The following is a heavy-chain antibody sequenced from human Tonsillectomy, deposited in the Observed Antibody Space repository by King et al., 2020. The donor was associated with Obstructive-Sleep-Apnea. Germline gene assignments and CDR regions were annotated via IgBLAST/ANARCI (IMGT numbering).Heavy chain of an antibody. Sequence: QLVQSGAEVKKPGESLKISCKGSGYSFTTYWIGWVRQMPGKGLEWMGLIWPGDSDTRYSPSFQGQVTISADKSTSTAYLQWSSLKASDTAIYFCARQRATVARVDYWGQGTLVTVSS. CDR2: IWPGDSDT. J-gene: IGHJ4*02. CDR3: ARQRATVARVDY. D-gene: IGHD1-1*01. V-gene: IGHV5-51*01. CDR1: GYSFTTYW.